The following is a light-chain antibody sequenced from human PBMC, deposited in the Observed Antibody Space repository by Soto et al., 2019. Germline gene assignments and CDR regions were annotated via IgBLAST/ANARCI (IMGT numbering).Light chain of an antibody. J-gene: IGKJ2*01. CDR3: MQGTHWPYT. CDR2: KVS. V-gene: IGKV2-30*02. Sequence: DVLMTQSPLSLPVTLGQPASVSCRSSQSLVHSDGNSYLSWFRQRPGQSPRRLIYKVSNRDSRVPDRFSGSGSDTNFTLKISRVEAEDVGVYYCMQGTHWPYTFGQGTQLEIK. CDR1: QSLVHSDGNSY.